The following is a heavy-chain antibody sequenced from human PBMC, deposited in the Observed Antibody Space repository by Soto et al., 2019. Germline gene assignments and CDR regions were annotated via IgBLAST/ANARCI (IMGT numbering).Heavy chain of an antibody. D-gene: IGHD3-9*01. CDR1: GGSISSYY. Sequence: ASETLSLTCTVSGGSISSYYWSWIRQPPGKGLEWIGYIYYSGSTNYNPSLKSRVTISVDTSKNQFSLKLSSVTAADTAVYYCARAVTLRYFDRYFDYWGQGTLVTVSS. J-gene: IGHJ4*02. CDR3: ARAVTLRYFDRYFDY. V-gene: IGHV4-59*01. CDR2: IYYSGST.